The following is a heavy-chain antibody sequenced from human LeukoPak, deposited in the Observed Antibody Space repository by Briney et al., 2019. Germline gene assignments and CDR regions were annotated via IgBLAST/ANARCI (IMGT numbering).Heavy chain of an antibody. V-gene: IGHV3-21*01. CDR2: ISSSSSYI. D-gene: IGHD2-21*01. Sequence: PGGSLRLSCAASGFTFSSYSMNWVRQAPGKGLEWVSSISSSSSYIYYADSVKGRFTIPRDNAKNSLYLQMNSLRAEDTAVYYCARDRGDGDAFDIWGQGTMVTVSS. J-gene: IGHJ3*02. CDR3: ARDRGDGDAFDI. CDR1: GFTFSSYS.